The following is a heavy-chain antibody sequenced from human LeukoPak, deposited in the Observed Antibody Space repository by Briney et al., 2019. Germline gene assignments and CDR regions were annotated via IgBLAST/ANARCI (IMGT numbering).Heavy chain of an antibody. J-gene: IGHJ4*02. CDR3: ARLPRGLFGEFLNFDL. V-gene: IGHV4-61*02. Sequence: SETLSLTCTVSGGSISSGSYYWSWIRQPAGKGLEWIGRIYTSGSTNYNPSLKSRVTISVDTSKNQFSLRLNSVTAADTAVYYCARLPRGLFGEFLNFDLWGQGTPVTVSS. CDR1: GGSISSGSYY. CDR2: IYTSGST. D-gene: IGHD3-10*02.